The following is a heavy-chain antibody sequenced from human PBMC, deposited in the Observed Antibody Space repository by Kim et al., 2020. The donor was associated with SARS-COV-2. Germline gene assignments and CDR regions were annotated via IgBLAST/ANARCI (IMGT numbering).Heavy chain of an antibody. J-gene: IGHJ4*02. Sequence: APLKGRFTISRDDSKNTLYLQMNSLKTEDTAVYYCTTDVDFWSGYYTDYWGQGTLVTVSS. CDR3: TTDVDFWSGYYTDY. D-gene: IGHD3-3*01. V-gene: IGHV3-15*01.